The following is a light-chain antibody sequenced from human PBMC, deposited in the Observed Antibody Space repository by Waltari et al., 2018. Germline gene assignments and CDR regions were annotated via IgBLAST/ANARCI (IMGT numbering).Light chain of an antibody. CDR1: QSLRHGDGDTF. V-gene: IGKV2-28*01. CDR3: MQGLQLPWT. J-gene: IGKJ1*01. CDR2: LVS. Sequence: DIGMTQTPLSLPVIPGEPASISCRSTQSLRHGDGDTFLYWYLQKPGQSPQLLIYLVSKRASGVPDMFSGSGSGTDFTLRISRVEADDVGLYYCMQGLQLPWTFGQGTRVEIK.